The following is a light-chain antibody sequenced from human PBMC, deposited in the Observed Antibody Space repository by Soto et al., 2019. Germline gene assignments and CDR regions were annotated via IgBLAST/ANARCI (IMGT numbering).Light chain of an antibody. J-gene: IGKJ1*01. CDR3: QQYNSYST. CDR2: KAS. Sequence: DIQMTQSPSTLSASVGDRVTITCRASQSISSWLAWYQQKPGKAPNLLIHKASSLESGVPSRFSGSGSGTDFTLTISSLQPDDFATYYCQQYNSYSTFGQGTKVEIK. CDR1: QSISSW. V-gene: IGKV1-5*03.